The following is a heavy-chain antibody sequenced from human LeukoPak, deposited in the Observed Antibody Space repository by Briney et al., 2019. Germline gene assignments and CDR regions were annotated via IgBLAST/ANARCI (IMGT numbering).Heavy chain of an antibody. CDR2: ISYDGSNK. D-gene: IGHD2/OR15-2a*01. J-gene: IGHJ4*02. Sequence: PGRSLRLSCAASGFTFSSYAMHWVRQAPGKGLEWVAVISYDGSNKYYADSVKGRFTISRDNSKNTLYLQMNSLRAEDTAVYYCAKDLSYEGLSDYWGQGTLVTVSS. CDR1: GFTFSSYA. CDR3: AKDLSYEGLSDY. V-gene: IGHV3-30-3*01.